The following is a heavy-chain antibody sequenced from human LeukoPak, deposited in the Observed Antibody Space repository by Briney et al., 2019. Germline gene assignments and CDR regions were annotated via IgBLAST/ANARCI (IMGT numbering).Heavy chain of an antibody. Sequence: ESSETLSLTCAVYGGSFSGYYWSWIRQPPGKGLERIGEINHSGSTNYNPSLKSRVTISVDTSKNQFSLKLSSVTAADTAVYYCARANGSTAMVARSYDYWGQGTLVTVSS. CDR3: ARANGSTAMVARSYDY. CDR1: GGSFSGYY. D-gene: IGHD5-18*01. V-gene: IGHV4-34*01. CDR2: INHSGST. J-gene: IGHJ4*02.